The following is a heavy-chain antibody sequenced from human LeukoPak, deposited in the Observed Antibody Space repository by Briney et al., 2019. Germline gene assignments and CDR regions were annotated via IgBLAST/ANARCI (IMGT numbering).Heavy chain of an antibody. CDR1: GFTFGDYA. V-gene: IGHV3-49*04. D-gene: IGHD1-26*01. CDR2: IRSKAYGGTT. Sequence: GGSLRLSCTASGFTFGDYAMSWVRQAPGKGLEWVGFIRSKAYGGTTEYAASVKGRFTISRDDSKSIAYLQMNSLKTEDTAVYYCTRDWSGTYYTFSVYWGQGTLVTVSS. J-gene: IGHJ4*02. CDR3: TRDWSGTYYTFSVY.